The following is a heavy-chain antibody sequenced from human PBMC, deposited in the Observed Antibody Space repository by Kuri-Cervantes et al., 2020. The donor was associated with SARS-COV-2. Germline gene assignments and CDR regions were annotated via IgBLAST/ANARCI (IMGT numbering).Heavy chain of an antibody. CDR1: GYTFTSYA. D-gene: IGHD5-18*01. CDR3: ASGYSYGHTPDYYYYGMDV. CDR2: INAGNGNT. J-gene: IGHJ6*01. Sequence: ASVKVSCKASGYTFTSYAMHWVRQAPGQRLEWMGWINAGNGNTKYSQKFQGRVTITRDTSASTAYMELSSLRSEDTAVYYCASGYSYGHTPDYYYYGMDVWGQGNTVNVSS. V-gene: IGHV1-3*01.